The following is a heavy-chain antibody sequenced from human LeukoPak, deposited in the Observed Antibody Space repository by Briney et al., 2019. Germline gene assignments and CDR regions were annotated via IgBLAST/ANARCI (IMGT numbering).Heavy chain of an antibody. CDR2: INHSGST. J-gene: IGHJ4*02. CDR1: GGSFSGYY. D-gene: IGHD3-22*01. Sequence: SETLSLTCAVYGGSFSGYYWSWIRQPPGKGLEWIGEINHSGSTNYNPSLKSRVTISVDTSKNQFSLKLSSVTAADTAVYYCARVDSSGYPPSWGQGTLVTVSS. V-gene: IGHV4-34*01. CDR3: ARVDSSGYPPS.